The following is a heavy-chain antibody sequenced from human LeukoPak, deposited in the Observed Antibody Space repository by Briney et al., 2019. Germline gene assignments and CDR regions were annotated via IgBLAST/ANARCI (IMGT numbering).Heavy chain of an antibody. Sequence: GGSLRLSCVASGFTISTYWMNLVRQAPGKGLVWVSRINPYGSSTNYADSVKGRFTISRDSARNTVYLQMNSLRADDTAVYYCARGNSGSSGLWDSWGQGTLVTVSS. CDR3: ARGNSGSSGLWDS. J-gene: IGHJ4*02. CDR2: INPYGSST. V-gene: IGHV3-74*01. CDR1: GFTISTYW. D-gene: IGHD1-26*01.